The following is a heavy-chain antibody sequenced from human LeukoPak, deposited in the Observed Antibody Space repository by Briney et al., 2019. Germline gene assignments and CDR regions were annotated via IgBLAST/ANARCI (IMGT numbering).Heavy chain of an antibody. Sequence: GGSLRLSCAASGFPFSNYALNWVRQGPGKGLEWVSGLSGSGISTYYADSVKGRFTISRDNSKNTLYLQMNSLKTEDTAVYYCTTDPYCSGGSCYSFYDLFYYYYYMDVWGKGTTVTVSS. CDR3: TTDPYCSGGSCYSFYDLFYYYYYMDV. V-gene: IGHV3-23*01. J-gene: IGHJ6*03. CDR1: GFPFSNYA. D-gene: IGHD2-15*01. CDR2: LSGSGIST.